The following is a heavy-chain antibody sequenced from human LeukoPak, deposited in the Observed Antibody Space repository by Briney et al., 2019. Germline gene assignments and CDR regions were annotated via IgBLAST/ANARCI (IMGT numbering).Heavy chain of an antibody. Sequence: PGGSLRLSCAASGFTFSSYGMHWVRQAPGKGLEWVAVISYDGSNKYYADSVKGRFTISRDNSKNTLYLQMNSLRAEDTAVYYCARDGRFYGSGSYMDGDNWFDPWGQGTLVTVSS. V-gene: IGHV3-30*03. CDR2: ISYDGSNK. CDR3: ARDGRFYGSGSYMDGDNWFDP. J-gene: IGHJ5*02. D-gene: IGHD3-10*01. CDR1: GFTFSSYG.